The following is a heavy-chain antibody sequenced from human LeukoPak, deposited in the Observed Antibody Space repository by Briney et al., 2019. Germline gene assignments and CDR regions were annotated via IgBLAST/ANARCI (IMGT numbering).Heavy chain of an antibody. V-gene: IGHV1-18*01. Sequence: ASVKVSCKASGYTFTNYGISWVRQAPGQGLEWRGWISVYNGNTKYAQKFQGRVTMTTDASTTTVYMEVRSLRSDDTALYYCARDDEEFGELSWFDPWGQGTLVTVSS. CDR2: ISVYNGNT. J-gene: IGHJ5*02. D-gene: IGHD3-10*01. CDR1: GYTFTNYG. CDR3: ARDDEEFGELSWFDP.